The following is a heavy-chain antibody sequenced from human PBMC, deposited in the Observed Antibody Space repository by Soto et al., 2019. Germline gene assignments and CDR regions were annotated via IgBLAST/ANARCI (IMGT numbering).Heavy chain of an antibody. CDR2: INAGNGNT. V-gene: IGHV1-3*01. D-gene: IGHD3-10*01. Sequence: ASVKVSCKASGYTFTSCAMHWVRQAPGQRLEWMGWINAGNGNTKYSQKFQGRVTITRDTSASTAYMELSSLRSEDTAVYYCARANYYGSGSYYNVLDYWGQGTLVTAPQ. CDR3: ARANYYGSGSYYNVLDY. CDR1: GYTFTSCA. J-gene: IGHJ4*02.